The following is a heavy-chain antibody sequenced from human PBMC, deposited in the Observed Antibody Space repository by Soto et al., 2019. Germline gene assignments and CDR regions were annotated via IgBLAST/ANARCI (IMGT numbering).Heavy chain of an antibody. Sequence: SVKVSCKASGGTFSSYAISWVRQAPGQGLEWMGGIIPIFGTANYAQKFQGRVTITADESTSTAYMELSSLRSEDTAVYYCARGSPLKNYYDSSGYFDLWGQGTLVTVSS. V-gene: IGHV1-69*13. CDR1: GGTFSSYA. J-gene: IGHJ4*02. CDR2: IIPIFGTA. CDR3: ARGSPLKNYYDSSGYFDL. D-gene: IGHD3-22*01.